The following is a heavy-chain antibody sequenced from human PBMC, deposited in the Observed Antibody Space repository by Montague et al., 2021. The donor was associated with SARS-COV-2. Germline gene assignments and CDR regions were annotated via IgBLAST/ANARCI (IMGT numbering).Heavy chain of an antibody. J-gene: IGHJ6*02. Sequence: SETLSLTCAVYGGSFSGYYWSWIRQPPGQGLEWIGEINHSGSTNYNPSLKSRVPISVATSKNQFSLKLSSVTAADTAVYYCASGSGCSGGSCYSEWDPYYYYGMDVWGQGTTVTVSS. V-gene: IGHV4-34*01. CDR2: INHSGST. D-gene: IGHD2-15*01. CDR3: ASGSGCSGGSCYSEWDPYYYYGMDV. CDR1: GGSFSGYY.